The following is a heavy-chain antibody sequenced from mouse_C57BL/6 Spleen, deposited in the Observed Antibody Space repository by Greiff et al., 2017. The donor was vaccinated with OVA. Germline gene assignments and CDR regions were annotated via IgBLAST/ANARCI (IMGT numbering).Heavy chain of an antibody. CDR2: IYPGDGDT. CDR1: GYAFRSSW. Sequence: QVQLKESGPELVKPGASVKISCKASGYAFRSSWMNWVKQRPGKGLEWIGRIYPGDGDTNYNGKFQGKATLTAYKSSSTSYMQLSRLTSEDSAVYFCARGDYGISFAYGGQGTLVTGSA. J-gene: IGHJ3*01. D-gene: IGHD2-1*01. CDR3: ARGDYGISFAY. V-gene: IGHV1-82*01.